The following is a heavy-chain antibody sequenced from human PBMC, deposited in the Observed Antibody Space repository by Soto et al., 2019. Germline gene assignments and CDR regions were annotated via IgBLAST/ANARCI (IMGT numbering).Heavy chain of an antibody. CDR2: IKSNTAGGTT. D-gene: IGHD3-22*01. CDR3: SHXYYQYFNS. CDR1: GVTLTDVW. V-gene: IGHV3-15*07. Sequence: GGSLRLSCAVSGVTLTDVWMNWVRQAPGKGPEWVGRIKSNTAGGTTDFAAPVKGRFTISRDDSQNTLYLQMDSLKTEDTAVYYCSHXYYQYFNSWGPGTLVTVSS. J-gene: IGHJ4*02.